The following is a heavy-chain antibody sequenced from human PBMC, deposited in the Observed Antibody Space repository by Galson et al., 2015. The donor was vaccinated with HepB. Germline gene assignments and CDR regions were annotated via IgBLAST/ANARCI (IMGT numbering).Heavy chain of an antibody. V-gene: IGHV1-2*04. CDR3: ARGRQLERDQKFYYYYMDV. CDR1: KYAFTGYY. CDR2: INPNNGGT. J-gene: IGHJ6*03. Sequence: SVKVSCKASKYAFTGYYMHWVRQAPGQGLEWMGWINPNNGGTQYAQRFQGWVTMTGDTSISTAYMELSSLKSDDTAVYYCARGRQLERDQKFYYYYMDVWGKGTTVTVS. D-gene: IGHD1-1*01.